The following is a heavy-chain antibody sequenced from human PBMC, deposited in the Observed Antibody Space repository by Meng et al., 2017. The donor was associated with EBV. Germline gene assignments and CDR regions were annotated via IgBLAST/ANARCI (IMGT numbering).Heavy chain of an antibody. CDR1: GYTFTSYG. D-gene: IGHD1-26*01. CDR3: ARDGRLDDTPSPFDY. Sequence: QVQLVVSGAEVTKPGPSVKVACKASGYTFTSYGISWLRQAPEQVLECMGLFSAYNGNTNYAQKLQGSVTMTTYTSTSTAYMGLMSLRSDDTAVYYCARDGRLDDTPSPFDYWGQGTLVTVSS. J-gene: IGHJ4*02. CDR2: FSAYNGNT. V-gene: IGHV1-18*01.